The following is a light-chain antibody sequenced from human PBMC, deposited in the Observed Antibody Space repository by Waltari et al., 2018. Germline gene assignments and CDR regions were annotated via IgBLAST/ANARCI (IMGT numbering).Light chain of an antibody. CDR3: QQFNSLPSS. Sequence: MTQSPTSLSASVGDRVTVTCRASQGISSYLNWYQQKPGKAPKLLIYYANHLESGVPSRFSGSGSGTEFTLTISSLQPEDFATYYCQQFNSLPSSFGQGTKVEIK. V-gene: IGKV1-13*02. J-gene: IGKJ2*03. CDR1: QGISSY. CDR2: YAN.